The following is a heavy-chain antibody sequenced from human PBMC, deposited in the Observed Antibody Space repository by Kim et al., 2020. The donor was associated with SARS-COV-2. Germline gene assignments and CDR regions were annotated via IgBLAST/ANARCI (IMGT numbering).Heavy chain of an antibody. CDR3: AKDPSGWLALYYFDY. CDR2: IWYDGSNK. CDR1: GFTFSSYG. V-gene: IGHV3-33*06. D-gene: IGHD6-19*01. J-gene: IGHJ4*02. Sequence: GGSLRLSCAASGFTFSSYGMHWVRQAPGKGLEWLAVIWYDGSNKYYADSVKGRFTISRDNSKNMLYLQMNSLRAEDTAVYYCAKDPSGWLALYYFDYWGQGTLVTVSS.